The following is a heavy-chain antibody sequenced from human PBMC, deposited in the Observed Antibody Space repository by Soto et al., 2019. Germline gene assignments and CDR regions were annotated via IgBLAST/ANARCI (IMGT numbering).Heavy chain of an antibody. J-gene: IGHJ6*03. V-gene: IGHV3-9*01. D-gene: IGHD3-10*01. CDR3: AKEAYGSGSRPGDYYMDV. CDR2: ISWNSGSI. CDR1: GFTFDDYA. Sequence: GGSLRLSCAASGFTFDDYAMHWVRQAPGKGLEWVSGISWNSGSIGYADSVKGRFTISRDNAKNSLYLQMNSLRAEDTALYYCAKEAYGSGSRPGDYYMDVWGKGTTVTVSS.